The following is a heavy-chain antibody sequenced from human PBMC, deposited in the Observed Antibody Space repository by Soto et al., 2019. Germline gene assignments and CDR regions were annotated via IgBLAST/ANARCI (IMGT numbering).Heavy chain of an antibody. J-gene: IGHJ6*02. D-gene: IGHD6-19*01. Sequence: ASLKVACKTAGYTFTSYGISCGRQTNGQGLELMGWISAYNGNTNYAQKVQGRVTMTTDTSTSTAYMELRSLRSDDTAVYYCARVVRQWLVLKGYYYYGMDVWGQGTTVTVSS. CDR2: ISAYNGNT. CDR3: ARVVRQWLVLKGYYYYGMDV. CDR1: GYTFTSYG. V-gene: IGHV1-18*01.